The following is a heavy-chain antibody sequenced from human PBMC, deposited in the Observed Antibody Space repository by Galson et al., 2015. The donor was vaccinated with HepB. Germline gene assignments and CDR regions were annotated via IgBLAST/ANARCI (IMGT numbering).Heavy chain of an antibody. Sequence: LSLTCAVYGGSFSGYYWSWIRQPPGKGLEWIGEINHSGSTNYNPSLKSRVTISVDTSKNQFSLKLSSVTAADTAVYYCARGKGRDYDFWSGSSGYMDVWGKGTTVTVSS. CDR1: GGSFSGYY. CDR3: ARGKGRDYDFWSGSSGYMDV. CDR2: INHSGST. D-gene: IGHD3-3*01. V-gene: IGHV4-34*01. J-gene: IGHJ6*03.